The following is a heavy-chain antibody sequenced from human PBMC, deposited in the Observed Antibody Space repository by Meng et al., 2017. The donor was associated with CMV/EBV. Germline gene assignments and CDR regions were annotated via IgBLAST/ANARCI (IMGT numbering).Heavy chain of an antibody. D-gene: IGHD1-26*01. CDR1: SISSSSYY. V-gene: IGHV4-39*01. CDR2: IYYSGST. CDR3: ARQASGSYPPRGPYYFDY. Sequence: SISSSSYYWGWIRQPPGKGLEWIGSIYYSGSTYYNPSLKSRVTISVDTSKNQFSLKLSSVTAADTAVYYCARQASGSYPPRGPYYFDYWGQGALVTVSS. J-gene: IGHJ4*02.